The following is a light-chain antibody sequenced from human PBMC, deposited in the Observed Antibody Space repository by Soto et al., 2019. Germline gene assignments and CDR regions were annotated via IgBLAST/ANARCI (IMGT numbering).Light chain of an antibody. CDR3: QQRSNWPPVT. CDR1: QSINRH. V-gene: IGKV3-11*01. CDR2: EAS. J-gene: IGKJ4*01. Sequence: EIVLTQSPATLSLSPGERATLSCRASQSINRHLAWYRQKPGQAPRLLIYEASNRATGIPARFSGSGSGTDFTLTISSLEPEDFGVYYCQQRSNWPPVTFGGGTKVDNK.